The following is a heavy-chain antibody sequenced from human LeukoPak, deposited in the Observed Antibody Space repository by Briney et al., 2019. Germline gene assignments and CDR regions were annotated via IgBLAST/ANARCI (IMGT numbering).Heavy chain of an antibody. CDR2: INHSGST. CDR1: GGPFSGYY. Sequence: SETLSLTCAVYGGPFSGYYWSWIRQPPGKGLEWIGEINHSGSTNYNPSLKSRVTMSVDSDSSKNHFSLKLSSVTAADTAVYYCARGYCSSTSCYALGFDYWGQGTLVTVSS. D-gene: IGHD2-2*01. CDR3: ARGYCSSTSCYALGFDY. V-gene: IGHV4-34*01. J-gene: IGHJ4*02.